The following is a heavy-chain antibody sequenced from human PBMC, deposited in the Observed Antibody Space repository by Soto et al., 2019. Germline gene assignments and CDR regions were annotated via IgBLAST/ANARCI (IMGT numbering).Heavy chain of an antibody. Sequence: LGEFLKISCRTSGYRFTSYWIAWVRQMPGKGLEWMGIIFPSDSDTRYSPSFQGQVTISADRSTSTVFLQWASLKASDTAVYFCARKDKSGYFNWFDPWGQGTLVTVSS. J-gene: IGHJ5*02. CDR3: ARKDKSGYFNWFDP. CDR2: IFPSDSDT. V-gene: IGHV5-51*01. CDR1: GYRFTSYW. D-gene: IGHD3-22*01.